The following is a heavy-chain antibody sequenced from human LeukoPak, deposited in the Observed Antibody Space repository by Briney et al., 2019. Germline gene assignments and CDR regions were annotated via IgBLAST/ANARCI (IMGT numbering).Heavy chain of an antibody. CDR2: IRYDGSNK. CDR3: AKDAYYDSSGYYLY. CDR1: GFTFSNAW. D-gene: IGHD3-22*01. Sequence: GGSLRLSCAASGFTFSNAWMSWVRQAPGKGLEWVAFIRYDGSNKYYADSVKGRFTISRDNSKNTLYLQMNSLRAEDTAVYYCAKDAYYDSSGYYLYWGQGTLVTVSS. V-gene: IGHV3-30*02. J-gene: IGHJ4*02.